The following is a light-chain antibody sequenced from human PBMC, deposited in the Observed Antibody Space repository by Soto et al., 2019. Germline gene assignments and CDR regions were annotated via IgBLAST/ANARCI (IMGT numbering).Light chain of an antibody. CDR2: AAY. J-gene: IGKJ4*01. CDR1: QVISDY. CDR3: QQTYSIPLT. Sequence: DIQLTQSPTFMSASVGDSVTITCRASQVISDYIAWYQQKPGRAPKLLIYAAYNLQSGVPSRFSGSGSGTDFTLAISALQPDDFATYFCQQTYSIPLTFGGGTKVDIK. V-gene: IGKV1-39*01.